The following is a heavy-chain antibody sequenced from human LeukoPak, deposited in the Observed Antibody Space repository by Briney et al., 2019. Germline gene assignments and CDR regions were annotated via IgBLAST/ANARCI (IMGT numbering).Heavy chain of an antibody. CDR2: IWYDGSNK. V-gene: IGHV3-33*01. CDR1: GFTFSSYG. CDR3: ATADLRGVIMRDFDY. Sequence: QPGRSLRLSCAASGFTFSSYGMHWVRQAPGKGLEWVAVIWYDGSNKYYADSVKGRFTISRDNSKNTLYLQMNSLRAEDTAVYYCATADLRGVIMRDFDYWGQGTLVTVSS. D-gene: IGHD3-10*01. J-gene: IGHJ4*02.